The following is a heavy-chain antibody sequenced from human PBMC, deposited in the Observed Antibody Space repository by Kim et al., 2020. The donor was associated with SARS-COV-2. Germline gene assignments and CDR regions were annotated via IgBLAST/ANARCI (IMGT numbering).Heavy chain of an antibody. CDR2: TYYRSKWYN. J-gene: IGHJ4*02. V-gene: IGHV6-1*01. CDR3: ARTTSRRFDY. D-gene: IGHD1-1*01. CDR1: GDSVSSNSAA. Sequence: SQTLSLTCAISGDSVSSNSAAWSWIRQSPSRGLEWLGRTYYRSKWYNDYAMSVNSRITINPDTSKNQLSLQLNSVTPEDTAVYYCARTTSRRFDYWGQGTLVTVSS.